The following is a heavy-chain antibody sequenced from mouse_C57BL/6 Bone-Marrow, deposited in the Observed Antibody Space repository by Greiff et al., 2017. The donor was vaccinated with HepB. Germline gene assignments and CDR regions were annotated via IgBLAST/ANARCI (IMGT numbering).Heavy chain of an antibody. J-gene: IGHJ3*01. V-gene: IGHV1-81*01. CDR3: ARGYPRTAWFAY. Sequence: QVQLQQSGAELARPGASVKLSCKASGYTFTGYGISWVKQSTGQGLEWIGEIYPRSGNTYYNEKFKGKATLTADKSSSTAYMELRSLTSEDSAVYFCARGYPRTAWFAYWAQGTLVTVSA. CDR1: GYTFTGYG. D-gene: IGHD1-2*01. CDR2: IYPRSGNT.